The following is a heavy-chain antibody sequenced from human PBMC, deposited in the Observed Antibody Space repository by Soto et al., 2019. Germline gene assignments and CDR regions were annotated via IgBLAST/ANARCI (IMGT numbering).Heavy chain of an antibody. CDR3: ERANIGIAAAGTTPRELDY. D-gene: IGHD6-13*01. CDR1: GGSISSYY. CDR2: IYYSGST. J-gene: IGHJ4*02. V-gene: IGHV4-59*01. Sequence: PSETLSLTCTVSGGSISSYYWSWIRQPPGKGLEWIGYIYYSGSTNYNPSLKSRVTISVDTSKNQFSLKLSSVTAADTAVYYCERANIGIAAAGTTPRELDYGGPGTMVTVS.